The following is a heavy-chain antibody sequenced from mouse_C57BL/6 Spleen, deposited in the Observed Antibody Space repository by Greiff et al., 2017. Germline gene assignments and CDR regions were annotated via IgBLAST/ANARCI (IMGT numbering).Heavy chain of an antibody. CDR3: ARKDY. J-gene: IGHJ4*01. CDR1: GYSFTGYY. CDR2: INPSTGGT. V-gene: IGHV1-42*01. Sequence: EVQLQQSGPELVKPGASVKISCKASGYSFTGYYMNWVKQSPEKSLEWIGEINPSTGGTTYNQKFKAKATLTVYKSSSTAYMQLKSLTSEDSAVYFCARKDYWGQGTSVTVSS.